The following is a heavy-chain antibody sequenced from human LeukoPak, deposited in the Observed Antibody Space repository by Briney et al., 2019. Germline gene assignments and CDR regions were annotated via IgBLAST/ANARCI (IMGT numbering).Heavy chain of an antibody. J-gene: IGHJ4*02. D-gene: IGHD6-19*01. CDR1: GFTFSSYG. Sequence: GGSLRLSCAASGFTFSSYGMHWVRQAPGKGLEWVAVISYDGSNKYYANSVKGRFTISRDNSKNTLYLQMNSLRAEDTAVYYCASQARSWLVPDYFDYWGQGTLVTVSS. V-gene: IGHV3-30*03. CDR3: ASQARSWLVPDYFDY. CDR2: ISYDGSNK.